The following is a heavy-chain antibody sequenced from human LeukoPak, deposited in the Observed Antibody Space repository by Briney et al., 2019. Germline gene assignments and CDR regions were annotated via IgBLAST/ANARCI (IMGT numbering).Heavy chain of an antibody. CDR3: ARGGYDGISAAGTMWCDP. CDR2: INHSGST. D-gene: IGHD6-13*01. J-gene: IGHJ5*02. Sequence: SETLSLTCAVYGGSFSGYYWSWIRQPPGKGLEWVGVINHSGSTNYNPSLKSRVTISVDTSKNQFSLKLSSVTAADTAVYYCARGGYDGISAAGTMWCDPWGQGTLVTVSS. V-gene: IGHV4-34*01. CDR1: GGSFSGYY.